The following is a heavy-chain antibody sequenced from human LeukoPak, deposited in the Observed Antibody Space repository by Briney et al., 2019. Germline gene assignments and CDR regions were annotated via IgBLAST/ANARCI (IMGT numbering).Heavy chain of an antibody. V-gene: IGHV3-7*01. CDR3: VSGPFDY. Sequence: GGSLRLSCAASGFTLSSYYMAWVRQAPGKGLEWVANIKQDASEKFYVDSVKGRFTISRDNTKNSLFLEMNSLRAEDTAVYYCVSGPFDYWGQGTLVTVSS. J-gene: IGHJ4*02. CDR1: GFTLSSYY. CDR2: IKQDASEK. D-gene: IGHD6-19*01.